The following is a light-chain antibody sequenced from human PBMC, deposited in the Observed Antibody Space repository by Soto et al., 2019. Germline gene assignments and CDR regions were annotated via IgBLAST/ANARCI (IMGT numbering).Light chain of an antibody. CDR1: QTVGSN. J-gene: IGKJ4*01. V-gene: IGKV3-15*01. CDR3: EQSNDWPLT. CDR2: GAS. Sequence: EVVMTQSPATLSVSPGERATLSCRASQTVGSNLAGYQQKPGQAPRLLIYGASTRATGTPARFSGSGSGTEFALTIGSLQSEDCALYSCEQSNDWPLTFGGGTKVEIK.